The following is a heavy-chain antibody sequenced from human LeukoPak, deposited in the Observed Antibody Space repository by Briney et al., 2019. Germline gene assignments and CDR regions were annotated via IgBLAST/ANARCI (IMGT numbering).Heavy chain of an antibody. CDR3: ARALVLLWFGEEDYGMDV. CDR2: ISSSSSYI. Sequence: GGSLRLSCAASGFTFSSYSMNWVRQAPGKGLEWVSSISSSSSYIYYADSVKGRFTISRDNAKNSLYLQMNSLRAEDTAMYYCARALVLLWFGEEDYGMDVWGQGTTVTVSS. V-gene: IGHV3-21*01. J-gene: IGHJ6*02. CDR1: GFTFSSYS. D-gene: IGHD3-10*01.